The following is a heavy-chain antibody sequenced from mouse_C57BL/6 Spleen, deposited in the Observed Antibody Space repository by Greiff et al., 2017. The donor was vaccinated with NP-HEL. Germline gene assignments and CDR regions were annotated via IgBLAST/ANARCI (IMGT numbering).Heavy chain of an antibody. CDR3: ANVGDNDGGYFDV. Sequence: VQLVESGAELAKPGASVKLSCKASGYTFTSYWMPWVKQRPGQGLEWIGSINPGSGYTKYNQKFKDRATLTADKSSSTAYMQLSSLTYEDSSDYYCANVGDNDGGYFDVWGTGTTVTVAS. CDR1: GYTFTSYW. CDR2: INPGSGYT. J-gene: IGHJ1*03. D-gene: IGHD2-4*01. V-gene: IGHV1-7*01.